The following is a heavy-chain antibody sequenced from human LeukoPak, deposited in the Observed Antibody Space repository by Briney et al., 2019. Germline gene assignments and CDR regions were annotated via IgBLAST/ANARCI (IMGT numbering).Heavy chain of an antibody. J-gene: IGHJ4*02. Sequence: GGSLRLSCAASGFTFSSHGMHWVRQAPGKGLEWVAVIWYDGSKELYADSVKGRFTISRDDSKNTLYLQMNNLGAEDTVVYFCAREASGYYRDYWGQGTLVTVSS. CDR3: AREASGYYRDY. CDR1: GFTFSSHG. D-gene: IGHD3-3*01. V-gene: IGHV3-33*01. CDR2: IWYDGSKE.